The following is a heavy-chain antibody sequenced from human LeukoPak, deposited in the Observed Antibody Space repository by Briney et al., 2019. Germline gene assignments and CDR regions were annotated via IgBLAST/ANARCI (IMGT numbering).Heavy chain of an antibody. V-gene: IGHV3-15*01. CDR1: GFIFSSYD. D-gene: IGHD3-10*01. CDR3: TTDSYFGSVSYYNA. CDR2: IKSKTDGGTT. J-gene: IGHJ5*02. Sequence: GGSLRLSCAASGFIFSSYDMNWVRQAPGKGLEWVGRIKSKTDGGTTDYAAPVKGRFTISRDDSKNTLYLQMNSLKTEDTAVYFCTTDSYFGSVSYYNAWGQGTLVTVSS.